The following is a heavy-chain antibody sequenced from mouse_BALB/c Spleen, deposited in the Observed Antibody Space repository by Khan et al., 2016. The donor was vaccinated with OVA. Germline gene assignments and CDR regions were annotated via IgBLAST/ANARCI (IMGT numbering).Heavy chain of an antibody. D-gene: IGHD2-2*01. Sequence: QVQLKESGPGLVAPSQSLSITCTVSGSASTNYGVSWARQTPGKGLEWLGVIWSDGNTNYHSSLKSSLTITRDNSKSQVLLKLNSLQTDDTATYYWAIIFYGYDWFAYWGQGTLVTVSA. CDR2: IWSDGNT. CDR3: AIIFYGYDWFAY. CDR1: GSASTNYG. V-gene: IGHV2-3*01. J-gene: IGHJ3*01.